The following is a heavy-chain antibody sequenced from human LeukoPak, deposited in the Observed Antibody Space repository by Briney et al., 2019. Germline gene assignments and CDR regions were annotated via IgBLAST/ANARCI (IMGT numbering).Heavy chain of an antibody. J-gene: IGHJ4*02. CDR1: GGSISSGGYY. CDR2: INHSGST. V-gene: IGHV4-39*07. CDR3: ARGTVDYCSGGSCYLYYFDY. D-gene: IGHD2-15*01. Sequence: SETLSLTCTVSGGSISSGGYYWSWIRQPPGKGLEWIGEINHSGSTNYNPSLKSRVTISVDTSKNQFSLKLSSVTAADTAVYYRARGTVDYCSGGSCYLYYFDYWGQGNLVTVSS.